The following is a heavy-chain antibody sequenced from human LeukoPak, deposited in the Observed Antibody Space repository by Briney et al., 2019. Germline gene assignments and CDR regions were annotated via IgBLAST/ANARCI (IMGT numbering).Heavy chain of an antibody. CDR2: IGSGGST. D-gene: IGHD3-16*01. CDR3: AKLGLKLGGDY. J-gene: IGHJ4*02. CDR1: GFTFTNYA. Sequence: GSLRLSCAASGFTFTNYAMSWVRQAPGKGLEWVSTIGSGGSTYYADSVKGRFTISRDNSKTTLYLQMNSLRAEDTAVYYCAKLGLKLGGDYWGQGALVTVSS. V-gene: IGHV3-23*01.